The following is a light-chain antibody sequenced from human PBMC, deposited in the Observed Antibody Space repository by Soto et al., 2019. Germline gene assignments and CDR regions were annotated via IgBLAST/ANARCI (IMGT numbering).Light chain of an antibody. CDR3: SSYTSSSTLYV. J-gene: IGLJ1*01. Sequence: ALTQPASVSGSPGQSITISCTGTSSDVGGYNYVSWYQQHPGKAPKLMIYDVSNRPSGVSNRFSGSKSGNTASLTISGLQAEDEAAYYCSSYTSSSTLYVFGTGTKVTVL. V-gene: IGLV2-14*01. CDR2: DVS. CDR1: SSDVGGYNY.